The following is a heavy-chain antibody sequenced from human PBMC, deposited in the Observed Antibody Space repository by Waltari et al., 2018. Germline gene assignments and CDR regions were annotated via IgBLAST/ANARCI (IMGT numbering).Heavy chain of an antibody. V-gene: IGHV6-1*01. D-gene: IGHD3-16*02. Sequence: QVQLQQSGPGLVKPSQTLSLTCDIPGDSFSRNSAAWNWIRQSPSRGLEWLGRTTYTSKWIYEYAESVKSRITINSDTSKNQFSLQLNSVTPEDTAVYYCARGRLSYYGTDVWGQGTTVTVS. J-gene: IGHJ6*02. CDR2: TTYTSKWIY. CDR1: GDSFSRNSAA. CDR3: ARGRLSYYGTDV.